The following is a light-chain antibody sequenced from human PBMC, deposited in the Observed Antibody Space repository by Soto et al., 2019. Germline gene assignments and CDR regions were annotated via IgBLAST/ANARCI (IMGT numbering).Light chain of an antibody. Sequence: MTQSPSTLSASPGERVTLSCRASRTVRNKLDWYQQKPGQAPRLLIYGAPTWATGIPSRFSGSGSGTNFTLTITVLQPEDSAIYYCHQYNAPPPTFGQGTRLEI. CDR2: GAP. J-gene: IGKJ5*01. CDR3: HQYNAPPPT. CDR1: RTVRNK. V-gene: IGKV3D-15*01.